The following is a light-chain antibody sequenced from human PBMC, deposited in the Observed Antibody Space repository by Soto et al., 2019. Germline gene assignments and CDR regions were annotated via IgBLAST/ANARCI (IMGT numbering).Light chain of an antibody. V-gene: IGKV1-12*01. CDR3: QQANSFPWT. J-gene: IGKJ1*01. Sequence: DIPMTQSPSSLSASVGDRVTITCGESQGFKTWLACYNQKPGKAPNILIYAASSLQSVVHSRFSGSGSGTDFTLTISSLQPEDFATYYCQQANSFPWTFGQGNKVEIK. CDR2: AAS. CDR1: QGFKTW.